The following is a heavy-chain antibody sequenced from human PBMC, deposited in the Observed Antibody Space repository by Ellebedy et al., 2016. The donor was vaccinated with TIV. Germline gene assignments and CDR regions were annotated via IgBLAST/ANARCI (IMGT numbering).Heavy chain of an antibody. Sequence: AASVKVSCKASGYTFTNYGISWVRQAPGQGLEWMGWISAYNGNTNYAQNLQGRVTMTTDTSTSTAYMELRSLRSDDTAVYYCARVLWQQLFDYWGQGTLVTVSS. V-gene: IGHV1-18*04. CDR2: ISAYNGNT. CDR1: GYTFTNYG. D-gene: IGHD6-13*01. CDR3: ARVLWQQLFDY. J-gene: IGHJ4*02.